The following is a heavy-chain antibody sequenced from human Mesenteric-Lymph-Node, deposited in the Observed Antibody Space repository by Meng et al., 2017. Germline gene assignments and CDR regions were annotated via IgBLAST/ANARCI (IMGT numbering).Heavy chain of an antibody. CDR1: GFAFSTFA. CDR2: ISYDGTPQ. Sequence: GESLKISCEASGFAFSTFAIHWVRQAPGKGLEWVAAISYDGTPQYYADSVKGRFTISRDNAKNSLYLQMNSLRAEDTGVYYCARTKGGNSEFDYWGQGTLVTVSS. CDR3: ARTKGGNSEFDY. D-gene: IGHD4-23*01. V-gene: IGHV3-30*07. J-gene: IGHJ4*02.